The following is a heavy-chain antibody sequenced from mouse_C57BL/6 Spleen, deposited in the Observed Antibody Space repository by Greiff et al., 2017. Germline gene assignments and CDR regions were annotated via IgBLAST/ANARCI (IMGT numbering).Heavy chain of an antibody. J-gene: IGHJ4*01. V-gene: IGHV1-59*01. CDR3: ARYPVVEGYAMGY. Sequence: QVQLQQPGAELVRPGTSVKLSCKASGYTFTSYWMHWVKQRPGQGLEWIGVIDPSDSYTNYNQKFKGKATLTVDTSSRTAYMQLSSLTSEDSAVYYCARYPVVEGYAMGYWGQGPSVTVSS. CDR1: GYTFTSYW. D-gene: IGHD1-1*01. CDR2: IDPSDSYT.